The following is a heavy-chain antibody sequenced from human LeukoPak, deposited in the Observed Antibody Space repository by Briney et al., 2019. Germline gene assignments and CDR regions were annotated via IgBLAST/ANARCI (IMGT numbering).Heavy chain of an antibody. J-gene: IGHJ6*02. V-gene: IGHV3-21*01. D-gene: IGHD5-18*01. CDR3: ARYLYSFSYYYGMDV. CDR2: ISSSSSYI. Sequence: PGGSLRLSCAASGFTFSSYSMNWVRQAPGKGLEWVSSISSSSSYIYYADSVKGRFTISRDNAKNSLYLQMNSLRAEDTAVYYCARYLYSFSYYYGMDVWGQGTTVTVSS. CDR1: GFTFSSYS.